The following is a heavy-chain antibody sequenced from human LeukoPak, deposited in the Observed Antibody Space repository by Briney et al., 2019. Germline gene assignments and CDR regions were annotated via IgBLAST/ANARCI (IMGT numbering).Heavy chain of an antibody. CDR3: AREVYDFWSGYRLYYFDY. CDR1: GFTFSSYW. D-gene: IGHD3-3*01. Sequence: GGSLRLSCAASGFTFSSYWMSWVRQAPGKGLEWVANMKQDGSEKYYVDSVKGRFTISRDNAKNSLYLQMNSLRAEDTAVYYCAREVYDFWSGYRLYYFDYWGQGTLVTVSS. CDR2: MKQDGSEK. J-gene: IGHJ4*02. V-gene: IGHV3-7*01.